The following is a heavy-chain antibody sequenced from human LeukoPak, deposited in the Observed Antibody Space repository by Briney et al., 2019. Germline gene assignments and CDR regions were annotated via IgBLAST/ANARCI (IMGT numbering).Heavy chain of an antibody. CDR3: ARRGAYCSGGSCTYYYGMDV. V-gene: IGHV1-8*01. CDR2: MNPNSGNT. D-gene: IGHD2-15*01. Sequence: ASVKVSCKASGYTFTSYDINWVRQATGQGLEWMGWMNPNSGNTGYAQKFQGRVTMTRNTSISTAYMELSSLRSEDTAVYYCARRGAYCSGGSCTYYYGMDVWGQGTTVTVSS. J-gene: IGHJ6*02. CDR1: GYTFTSYD.